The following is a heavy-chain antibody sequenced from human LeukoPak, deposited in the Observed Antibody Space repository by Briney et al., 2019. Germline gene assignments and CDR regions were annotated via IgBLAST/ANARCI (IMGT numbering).Heavy chain of an antibody. Sequence: SQTLSLTCAISGDSVSSNSAAWNWIRQSPSRGLEWLGRTYYRSKWYNDYAVSVKSRITINPDTSKNQFSLQLNSVTPEDTAVYYCTRGPGYYGSGSLYYYGMDVWGQGTTVTVSS. D-gene: IGHD3-10*01. J-gene: IGHJ6*02. CDR1: GDSVSSNSAA. CDR2: TYYRSKWYN. CDR3: TRGPGYYGSGSLYYYGMDV. V-gene: IGHV6-1*01.